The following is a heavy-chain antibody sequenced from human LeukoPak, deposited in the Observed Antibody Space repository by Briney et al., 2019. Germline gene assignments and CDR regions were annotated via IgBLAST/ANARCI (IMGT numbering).Heavy chain of an antibody. V-gene: IGHV3-73*01. J-gene: IGHJ4*02. CDR2: IRSKVNSYAT. Sequence: PGGSLRLSCAASGFTFSGSTMHWVRQASGKGLEWVGRIRSKVNSYATAYVASVKGRFIISRDDSKNTAYLQMNSLKTEDTAVYYCTAGYCSSTNCYIDYWGQGTLVTASS. CDR1: GFTFSGST. D-gene: IGHD2-2*02. CDR3: TAGYCSSTNCYIDY.